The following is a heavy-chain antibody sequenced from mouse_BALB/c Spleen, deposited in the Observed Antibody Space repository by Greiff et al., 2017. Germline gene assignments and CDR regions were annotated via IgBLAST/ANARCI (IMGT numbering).Heavy chain of an antibody. CDR2: IWAGGST. CDR3: ARDGDYRYGWFAY. D-gene: IGHD2-14*01. J-gene: IGHJ3*01. V-gene: IGHV2-9*02. Sequence: VKLQESGPGLVAPSQSLSITCTVSGFSLTSYGVHWVRQPPGKGLEWLGVIWAGGSTNYNSALMSRLSISKDNSKSQVFLKMNSLQTDDTAMYYCARDGDYRYGWFAYWGQGTLVTVSA. CDR1: GFSLTSYG.